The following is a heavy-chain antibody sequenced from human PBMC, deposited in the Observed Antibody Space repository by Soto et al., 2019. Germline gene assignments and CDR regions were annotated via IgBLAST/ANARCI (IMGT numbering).Heavy chain of an antibody. Sequence: QVQLVQSGHEVKRPASSVKVSCKASGGTFSGFAVSWVRKAPGQGLEWLGAIIPFFGTTFYAHKFQGRVTITTDESSNTVYLDLSSLTSEATALYYCATLASLYSSATSDSEVSDWGQGTLVTVSS. J-gene: IGHJ4*02. CDR3: ATLASLYSSATSDSEVSD. D-gene: IGHD1-1*01. V-gene: IGHV1-69*01. CDR2: IIPFFGTT. CDR1: GGTFSGFA.